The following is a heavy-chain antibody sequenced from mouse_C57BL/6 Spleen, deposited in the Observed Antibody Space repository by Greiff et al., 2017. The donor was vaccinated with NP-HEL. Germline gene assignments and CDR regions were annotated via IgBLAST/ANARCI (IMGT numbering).Heavy chain of an antibody. CDR1: GYTFTDHT. J-gene: IGHJ1*03. Sequence: VQLQQSDAELVKPGASVKISRKVSGYTFTDHTIHWMKQRPEQGLEWIGYIYPRDGSTKYNEKFKGKATLTADKSSSTAYMQLNSLTSEDSAVYFCAREDYYGSSYWYFDVWGTGTTVTVSS. CDR2: IYPRDGST. D-gene: IGHD1-1*01. CDR3: AREDYYGSSYWYFDV. V-gene: IGHV1-78*01.